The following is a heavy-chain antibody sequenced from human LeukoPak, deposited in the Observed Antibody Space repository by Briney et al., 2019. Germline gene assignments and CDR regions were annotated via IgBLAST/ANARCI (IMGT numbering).Heavy chain of an antibody. V-gene: IGHV4-34*01. J-gene: IGHJ4*02. CDR2: INHSGST. CDR3: AGGSGWYNGYDY. CDR1: GGSFSGYY. Sequence: SETLSLTCAVYGGSFSGYYWSWIRQPPGKGLEWIGEINHSGSTNYNPSLKSRVTISVDTSKNQFSLKLSSVTAADTAVYYCAGGSGWYNGYDYWGQGTLVTVSS. D-gene: IGHD6-19*01.